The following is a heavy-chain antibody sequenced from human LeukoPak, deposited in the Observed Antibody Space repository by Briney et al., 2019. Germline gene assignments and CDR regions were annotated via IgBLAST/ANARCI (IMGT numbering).Heavy chain of an antibody. Sequence: GGSLRLSCAASGFTFSSYAMSWVRQAPGKGLEWVSAISGSGGSTYYADSVKGRFTISRDNSKNTLYLQMNSLRAEDTAVYYCAKARRYGYGSNYYFDYWGEGTLVTVSS. CDR1: GFTFSSYA. V-gene: IGHV3-23*01. CDR2: ISGSGGST. D-gene: IGHD5-18*01. J-gene: IGHJ4*02. CDR3: AKARRYGYGSNYYFDY.